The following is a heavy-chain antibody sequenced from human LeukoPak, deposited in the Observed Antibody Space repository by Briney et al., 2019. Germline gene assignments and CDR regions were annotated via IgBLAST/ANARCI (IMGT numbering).Heavy chain of an antibody. V-gene: IGHV3-23*01. J-gene: IGHJ3*02. CDR3: AKSDGSSRRDAFDI. CDR1: GFTFSYYA. CDR2: ISGSGGSP. Sequence: GGSLRLSCAASGFTFSYYAMSWVRQAPGKGLEWVSAISGSGGSPYYADSVKDRFTISRDNSNNTLYLQMNSLRAEDTAVYYCAKSDGSSRRDAFDIWGQGTMVTVSS. D-gene: IGHD3-10*01.